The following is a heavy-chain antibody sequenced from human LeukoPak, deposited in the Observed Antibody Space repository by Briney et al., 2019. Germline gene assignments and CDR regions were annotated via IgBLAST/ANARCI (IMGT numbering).Heavy chain of an antibody. CDR2: ISTSSTYI. CDR3: ARHEPVITLSSYYYGMDV. J-gene: IGHJ6*02. Sequence: PGGSLRLSCAASGFTFSTYSMNWVRQAPGKGLEWVLSISTSSTYIYYADSVKGRFTISRDNAKNSLYLQMNSLRAEDTAVYYCARHEPVITLSSYYYGMDVWGPGTTVTVSS. CDR1: GFTFSTYS. D-gene: IGHD1-14*01. V-gene: IGHV3-21*01.